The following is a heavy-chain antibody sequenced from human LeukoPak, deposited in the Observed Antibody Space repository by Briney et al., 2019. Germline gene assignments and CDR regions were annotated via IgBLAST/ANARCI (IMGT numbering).Heavy chain of an antibody. CDR3: ARGPRHMVATRHDY. CDR2: MNPNSGNT. CDR1: GYTFTSYD. V-gene: IGHV1-8*01. Sequence: ASVKVSCKASGYTFTSYDINWVRQATGQGLEWMGWMNPNSGNTGYAQKFQGRVTMTRNTSISTAYMELSSLRSEDTAVYYCARGPRHMVATRHDYWGQGTLVTVSS. J-gene: IGHJ4*02. D-gene: IGHD5-12*01.